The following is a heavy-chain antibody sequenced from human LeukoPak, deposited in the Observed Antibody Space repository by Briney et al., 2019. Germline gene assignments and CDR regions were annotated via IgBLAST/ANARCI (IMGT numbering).Heavy chain of an antibody. J-gene: IGHJ4*02. CDR2: IIPIFGTA. Sequence: GASVKVSRKASGGTFSSYAISWVRQAPGQGLEWIGGIIPIFGTANYAQKFQGRVTITADESTSTAYMELSSLRSEDTAVYYCARDVGVWFGELLSGLLDYWGQGTLVTVSS. CDR3: ARDVGVWFGELLSGLLDY. D-gene: IGHD3-10*01. V-gene: IGHV1-69*13. CDR1: GGTFSSYA.